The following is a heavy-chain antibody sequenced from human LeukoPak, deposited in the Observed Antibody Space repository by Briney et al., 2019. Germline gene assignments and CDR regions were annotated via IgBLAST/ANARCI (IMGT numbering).Heavy chain of an antibody. V-gene: IGHV4-39*01. CDR3: ARQYYDSTGYYYFDY. CDR2: MYYSGST. Sequence: SETLSLTCTVSGAFTTVSTYYWGWIRQPPGKVLEWIGSMYYSGSTYSNPSLRSRVTMSADTSKNQFSLNLKSVTAADTAVYYCARQYYDSTGYYYFDYWGQGTLVTVSS. J-gene: IGHJ4*02. CDR1: GAFTTVSTYY. D-gene: IGHD3-22*01.